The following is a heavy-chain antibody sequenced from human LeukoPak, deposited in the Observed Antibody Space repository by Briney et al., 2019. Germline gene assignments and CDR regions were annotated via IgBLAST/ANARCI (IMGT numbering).Heavy chain of an antibody. CDR3: AELGITMIGGV. CDR1: GFTFSSYG. D-gene: IGHD3-10*02. Sequence: GGSLRLSCVVSGFTFSSYGMSWVRQAPGKGLERVSSVSGNGAGTYYADSVKGRFTISRDNSKNTLYLQMNSLRAEDTAVYYCAELGITMIGGVWGKGTTVTISS. CDR2: VSGNGAGT. J-gene: IGHJ6*04. V-gene: IGHV3-23*01.